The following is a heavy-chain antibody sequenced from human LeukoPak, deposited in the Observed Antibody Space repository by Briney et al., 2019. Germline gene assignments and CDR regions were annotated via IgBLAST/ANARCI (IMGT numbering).Heavy chain of an antibody. J-gene: IGHJ4*02. CDR2: IYYSGST. D-gene: IGHD3-10*01. Sequence: SETLSLTCTVSGGSISSYYWSWIRQPPGRGLEWIGYIYYSGSTNYNPSLKSRVTISVDTSKNQFSLKLSSVTAADAAVYYCVRARDIAVSWFGDLLSSETYFDYWGQGTLVTVSS. CDR3: VRARDIAVSWFGDLLSSETYFDY. V-gene: IGHV4-59*01. CDR1: GGSISSYY.